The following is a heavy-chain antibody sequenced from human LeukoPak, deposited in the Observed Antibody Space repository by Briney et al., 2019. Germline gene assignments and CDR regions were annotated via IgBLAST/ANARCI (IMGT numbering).Heavy chain of an antibody. D-gene: IGHD4-17*01. J-gene: IGHJ4*02. V-gene: IGHV3-23*01. CDR1: GFTFSSYA. CDR3: ATVTTLKGYYFDY. CDR2: ISGSGGST. Sequence: PGGSLRLSCAASGFTFSSYAMSWVRQAPGKGLEWVSAISGSGGSTYYADSVKGRFTISRDNSKNTLYLQMNSLRAEDTAVYYRATVTTLKGYYFDYWGQGTLVTVSS.